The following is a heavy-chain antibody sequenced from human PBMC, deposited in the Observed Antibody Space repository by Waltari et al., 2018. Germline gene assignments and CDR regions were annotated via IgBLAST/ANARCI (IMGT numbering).Heavy chain of an antibody. J-gene: IGHJ4*02. CDR3: ARDQGVIAARPHQAVFDY. CDR2: IYTSGST. Sequence: QVQLQESGPGLVKPSQTLSLTCTVSGGSISSGSYYWSWIRQPAGKGLEWIGRIYTSGSTNYNPSLKSRVTMSVDTSKNQFSLKLSSVTAADTAVYYCARDQGVIAARPHQAVFDYWGQGTLVTVSS. V-gene: IGHV4-61*02. CDR1: GGSISSGSYY. D-gene: IGHD6-6*01.